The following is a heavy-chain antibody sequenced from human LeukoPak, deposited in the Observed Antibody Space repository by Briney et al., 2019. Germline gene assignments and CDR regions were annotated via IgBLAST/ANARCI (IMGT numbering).Heavy chain of an antibody. D-gene: IGHD3-3*01. V-gene: IGHV3-33*01. J-gene: IGHJ4*02. Sequence: GGSLRLSCAASGFTFSSYGLHWVRQAPGKGLEWVAVIWYDGNNKYYTDSVKGRFTISRDNSKNTLFLQMNSLRAEDTAVYYCATDTIFGVVNWGQGTLVTVSS. CDR1: GFTFSSYG. CDR3: ATDTIFGVVN. CDR2: IWYDGNNK.